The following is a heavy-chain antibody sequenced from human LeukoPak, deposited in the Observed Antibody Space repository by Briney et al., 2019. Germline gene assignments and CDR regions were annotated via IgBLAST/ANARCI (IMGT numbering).Heavy chain of an antibody. CDR3: AKDRGADYFDY. J-gene: IGHJ4*02. CDR1: GFTFSSYG. Sequence: PGGSLRLSCAASGFTFSSYGMHWVRQAPGKGLEWVAVISYDGSNKYYADSVKGRFTISRDNSKNTLYLQMNCLRAEDTAVYYCAKDRGADYFDYWGQGTLVTVSS. CDR2: ISYDGSNK. V-gene: IGHV3-30*18.